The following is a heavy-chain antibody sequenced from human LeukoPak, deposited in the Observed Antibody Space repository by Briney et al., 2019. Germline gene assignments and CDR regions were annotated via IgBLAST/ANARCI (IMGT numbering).Heavy chain of an antibody. Sequence: GGSLRLSCAAFGFTFSSYAMSWVRQVPGKGLKWVSAISDSGGNTYYADFVRGRFTISRDNSKNTLYLQMNSLRAEDTAMYFCAKDAGRSDVDYFDYWGQGTLVTVSS. CDR3: AKDAGRSDVDYFDY. D-gene: IGHD1-26*01. CDR2: ISDSGGNT. V-gene: IGHV3-23*01. CDR1: GFTFSSYA. J-gene: IGHJ4*02.